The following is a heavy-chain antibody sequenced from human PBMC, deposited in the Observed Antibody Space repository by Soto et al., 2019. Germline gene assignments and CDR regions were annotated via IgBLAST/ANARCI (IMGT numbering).Heavy chain of an antibody. Sequence: GESLKISCKGSGYSFTSYWIGWVRQMPGKGLEWMGIIYPGDSDTRYSPSFQGQVTISADKSISTAYLQWSSLKASDTAMYYCARHPSTVTNPGGFDYWGQGTLVTVSS. CDR1: GYSFTSYW. J-gene: IGHJ4*02. CDR2: IYPGDSDT. V-gene: IGHV5-51*01. D-gene: IGHD4-17*01. CDR3: ARHPSTVTNPGGFDY.